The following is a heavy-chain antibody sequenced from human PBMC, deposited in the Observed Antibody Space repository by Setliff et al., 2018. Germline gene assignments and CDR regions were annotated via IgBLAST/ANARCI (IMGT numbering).Heavy chain of an antibody. Sequence: PSETLSLTCSVSGGSFTNTNNYWGWIRQPPGKGLEWIGSIYNSGYTHYKPSLQSRATISVDTSKNQFSLKVNSVTAADTAVYFCARVLVLGYNWFDPWGQGTLVTVSS. CDR3: ARVLVLGYNWFDP. CDR1: GGSFTNTNNY. V-gene: IGHV4-39*01. D-gene: IGHD3-10*01. CDR2: IYNSGYT. J-gene: IGHJ5*02.